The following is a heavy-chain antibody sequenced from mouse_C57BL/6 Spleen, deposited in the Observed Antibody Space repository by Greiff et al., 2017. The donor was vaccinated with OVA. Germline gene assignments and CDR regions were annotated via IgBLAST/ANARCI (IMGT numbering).Heavy chain of an antibody. CDR2: ISYDGSN. CDR3: ARGGYDYDRGYYAMDY. V-gene: IGHV3-6*01. CDR1: GYSITSGYY. J-gene: IGHJ4*01. Sequence: ESGPGLVKPSQSLSLTCSVTGYSITSGYYWNWIRQFPGNKLEWMGYISYDGSNNYHPSLKNRISITRDTSKNQFFLKLKSVTTEDTATYYCARGGYDYDRGYYAMDYWGQGTSVTVSS. D-gene: IGHD2-4*01.